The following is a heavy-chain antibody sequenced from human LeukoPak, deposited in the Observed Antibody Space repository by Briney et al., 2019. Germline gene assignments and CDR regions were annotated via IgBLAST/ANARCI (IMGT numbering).Heavy chain of an antibody. Sequence: PGRSLRLSCAASGFTFRNYMMHWVRQAPGKGLDWVAVILEDGTIQHYADSVKGRFTISRDNSKNTLYLQMNSLRAEDTAVYYCAKDLSKGLLYRRGMYYFDYWGQGTLVTVSS. V-gene: IGHV3-30*04. CDR1: GFTFRNYM. J-gene: IGHJ4*02. CDR3: AKDLSKGLLYRRGMYYFDY. CDR2: ILEDGTIQ. D-gene: IGHD3-10*01.